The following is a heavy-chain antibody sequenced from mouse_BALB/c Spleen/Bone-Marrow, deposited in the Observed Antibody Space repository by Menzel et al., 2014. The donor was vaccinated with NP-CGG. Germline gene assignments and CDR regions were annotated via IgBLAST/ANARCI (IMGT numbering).Heavy chain of an antibody. CDR1: GFAFSSYG. Sequence: EVMLVESGGGLVQPGGSLKLSCAASGFAFSSYGMSWVRQTPDKRLELVATINSNGGSTYYPDSVKGRFTISRDNAKNTLHLQMSSLKSEDTAMYYCARDYYGSSDYWGQGTTLTVSS. D-gene: IGHD1-1*01. CDR3: ARDYYGSSDY. CDR2: INSNGGST. V-gene: IGHV5-6-3*01. J-gene: IGHJ2*01.